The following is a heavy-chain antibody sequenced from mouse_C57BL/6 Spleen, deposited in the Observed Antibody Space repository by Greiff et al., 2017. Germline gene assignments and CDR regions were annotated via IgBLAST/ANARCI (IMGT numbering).Heavy chain of an antibody. CDR1: GYSFTGYY. D-gene: IGHD2-3*01. CDR2: INPSTGGT. V-gene: IGHV1-42*01. CDR3: ARGDGYYPYAMDY. Sequence: EVKLVESGPELVKPGASVKISCKASGYSFTGYYMNWVKQSPEKSLEWIGEINPSTGGTTYNQKFKAKATLTVDKSSSTAYMQLKSLTSEDSAVYYCARGDGYYPYAMDYWGQGTSVTVSS. J-gene: IGHJ4*01.